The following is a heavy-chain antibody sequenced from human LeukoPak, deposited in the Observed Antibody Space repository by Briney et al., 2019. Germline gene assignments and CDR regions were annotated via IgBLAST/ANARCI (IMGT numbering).Heavy chain of an antibody. CDR3: AARVVAGYDANSNYYYYMDV. CDR1: GGSISSSSYY. J-gene: IGHJ6*03. D-gene: IGHD6-19*01. Sequence: PSETLSLTCTVSGGSISSSSYYWGWIRQPPGKGLEWIGYIYYSGSANYNPSLKSRVTISVDTSENQFSLKLSSVTAADTAVYYCAARVVAGYDANSNYYYYMDVWGKGTTVTISS. CDR2: IYYSGSA. V-gene: IGHV4-61*05.